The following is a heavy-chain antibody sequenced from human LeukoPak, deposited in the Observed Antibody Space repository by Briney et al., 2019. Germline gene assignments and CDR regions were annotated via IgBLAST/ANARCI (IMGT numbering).Heavy chain of an antibody. CDR1: GYTFTGNY. J-gene: IGHJ4*02. CDR3: ARAVATIADFDY. D-gene: IGHD5-12*01. CDR2: INPNSGGT. Sequence: GASVKVSCKASGYTFTGNYMHWVRQAPGQGLEWMGRINPNSGGTNYAQKFQGRVTMTRDTSISTAYMELSRLRSDDTAVYYCARAVATIADFDYWGQGTMVTVSS. V-gene: IGHV1-2*06.